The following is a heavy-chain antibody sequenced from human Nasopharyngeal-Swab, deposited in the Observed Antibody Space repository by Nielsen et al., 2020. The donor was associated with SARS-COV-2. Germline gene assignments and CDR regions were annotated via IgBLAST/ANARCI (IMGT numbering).Heavy chain of an antibody. CDR1: GYTLTELS. V-gene: IGHV1-24*01. D-gene: IGHD2-21*02. Sequence: ASVKVSCKVSGYTLTELSMHWVRHDPGKGLEWMGGFDPEDGETIYAQKFQGRVTMTEDTSTDTAYMELSSLRSEDTAVYYCATGYAYCGGDCFIDYWGQGTLVTVSS. J-gene: IGHJ4*02. CDR2: FDPEDGET. CDR3: ATGYAYCGGDCFIDY.